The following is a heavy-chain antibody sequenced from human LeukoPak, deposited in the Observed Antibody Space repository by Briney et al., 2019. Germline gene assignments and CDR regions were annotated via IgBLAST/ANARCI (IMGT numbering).Heavy chain of an antibody. V-gene: IGHV3-23*01. J-gene: IGHJ4*02. D-gene: IGHD6-13*01. CDR2: ISGSGGST. Sequence: GGSLRLSCAASGFTFSSYAMSWVRQAPGKGLEWVSAISGSGGSTYYADSVKGRFTISRDNSKNTLYLQMNSLRAEDTAVYYCAKDRKMYSSSWYSDYWGQGTLVTVSS. CDR3: AKDRKMYSSSWYSDY. CDR1: GFTFSSYA.